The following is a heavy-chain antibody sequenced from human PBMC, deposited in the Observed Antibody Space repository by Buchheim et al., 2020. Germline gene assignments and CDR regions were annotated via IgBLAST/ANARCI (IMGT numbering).Heavy chain of an antibody. CDR2: IYTSGST. Sequence: QVQLQESGPGLVKPSQTLSLTCTVSGGSISSGSYYWSWIRQPAGKGLEWIGRIYTSGSTNYNPSLKSRVTISVDTSKNQFSLKLSSVTAADTAVYYCARDNPPERYYDILTGSKAQVYYYYGMDVWGQGTT. CDR3: ARDNPPERYYDILTGSKAQVYYYYGMDV. V-gene: IGHV4-61*02. D-gene: IGHD3-9*01. CDR1: GGSISSGSYY. J-gene: IGHJ6*02.